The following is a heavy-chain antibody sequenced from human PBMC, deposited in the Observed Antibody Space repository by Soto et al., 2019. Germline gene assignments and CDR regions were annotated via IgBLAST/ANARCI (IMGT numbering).Heavy chain of an antibody. J-gene: IGHJ2*01. V-gene: IGHV3-33*01. D-gene: IGHD1-1*01. CDR2: MWHDGSKT. CDR3: ARDERSCYFDL. Sequence: QVQVVESGGGVVQPGRSLRLSCAASGFTFSGYGMHWVRQAPGKGLEWVALMWHDGSKTFYADSVKGRFTISRDKSDNTLFLQMNSLRAEDTAVYYCARDERSCYFDLWGRGTLVSVSS. CDR1: GFTFSGYG.